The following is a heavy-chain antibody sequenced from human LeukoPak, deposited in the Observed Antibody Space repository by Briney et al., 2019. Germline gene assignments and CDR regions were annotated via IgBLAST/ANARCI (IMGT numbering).Heavy chain of an antibody. Sequence: ASVKVSCKVSGYTLTELSMHWVRQAPGKGLEWMGGFDPEDGETIYAQKFQGRVTMTEDTSTDTAYMELSSLRSEDTAVYYCATEWGGNSEGGGRYYFDYWGQGTLVTVSS. CDR2: FDPEDGET. CDR3: ATEWGGNSEGGGRYYFDY. V-gene: IGHV1-24*01. D-gene: IGHD4-23*01. CDR1: GYTLTELS. J-gene: IGHJ4*02.